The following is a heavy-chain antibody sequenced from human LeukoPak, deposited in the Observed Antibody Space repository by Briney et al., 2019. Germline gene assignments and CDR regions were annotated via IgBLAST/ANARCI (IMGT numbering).Heavy chain of an antibody. D-gene: IGHD6-19*01. CDR3: AKKEGSGWYEKGAFDI. J-gene: IGHJ3*02. CDR1: GFTFSSYA. Sequence: GGSLRLSCAASGFTFSSYAMNWVRQAPGKGLEWVSAISGSGGSTYYADSVKGRFTISRDNSKNTLYLQMNSLRAEDTAVYYCAKKEGSGWYEKGAFDIWGQGTMVTVSS. CDR2: ISGSGGST. V-gene: IGHV3-23*01.